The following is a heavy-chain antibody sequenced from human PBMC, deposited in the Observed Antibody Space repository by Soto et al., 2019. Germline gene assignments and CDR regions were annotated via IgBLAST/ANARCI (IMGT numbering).Heavy chain of an antibody. J-gene: IGHJ6*01. D-gene: IGHD6-13*01. CDR1: GSTFTDYY. CDR3: VRDRAGAPTDGVDV. CDR2: ISPNSGGT. V-gene: IGHV1-2*02. Sequence: SSLKISFKVSGSTFTDYYMHWVRPAPGQGLEWMGWISPNSGGTHYAQKFQGRVTTTRDTSTSTLNIELTRLTSDDTAVYYRVRDRAGAPTDGVDVWGQGTTVTVSS.